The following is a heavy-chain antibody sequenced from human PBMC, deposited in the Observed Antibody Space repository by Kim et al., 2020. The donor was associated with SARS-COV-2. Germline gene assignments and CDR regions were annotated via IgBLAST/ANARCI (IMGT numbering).Heavy chain of an antibody. Sequence: SVKVSCKASGGAFSFSTYGITWVRQAPGQGLEWMGWIIPIFVTPKYAQKFQGRVTITADESTSTAYMELTSLRSDDTAVYYCAREELQQLDFWGQGTLVTVSS. CDR2: IIPIFVTP. J-gene: IGHJ4*02. CDR3: AREELQQLDF. V-gene: IGHV1-69*13. D-gene: IGHD4-4*01. CDR1: GGAFSFSTYG.